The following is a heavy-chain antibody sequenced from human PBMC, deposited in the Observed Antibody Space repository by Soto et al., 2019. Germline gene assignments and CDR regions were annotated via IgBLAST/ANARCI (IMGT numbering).Heavy chain of an antibody. Sequence: QVQLQESGPGLVKPSETLSLTCTVSGASITQYYWNWIRQSPGKGLEWIVSVSSTGSTVFNPSLTSRVTVSLDTSKNQFSLTLNSVTAADTAVYYCARGGGSHYHNHEFDFWGQGTLVTVSS. D-gene: IGHD3-22*01. J-gene: IGHJ4*02. CDR2: VSSTGST. V-gene: IGHV4-59*01. CDR1: GASITQYY. CDR3: ARGGGSHYHNHEFDF.